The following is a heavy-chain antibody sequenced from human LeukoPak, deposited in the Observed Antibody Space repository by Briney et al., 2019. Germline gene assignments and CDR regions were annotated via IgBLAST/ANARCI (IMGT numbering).Heavy chain of an antibody. Sequence: GGSLRLSCAASGFTFSSYAMSWVRQAPGKGLEWVAVIWYGGSNKYYADSVKGRFTISRDNSKNTLYLQMNSLRAEDTAVYYCAKEYSSGWSRYYYYMDVWGKGTTVTVSS. J-gene: IGHJ6*03. CDR2: IWYGGSNK. CDR1: GFTFSSYA. V-gene: IGHV3-30*02. CDR3: AKEYSSGWSRYYYYMDV. D-gene: IGHD6-19*01.